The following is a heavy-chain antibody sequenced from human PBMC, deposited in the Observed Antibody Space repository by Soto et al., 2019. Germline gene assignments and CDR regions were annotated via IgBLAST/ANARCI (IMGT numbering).Heavy chain of an antibody. CDR2: IRQDGSET. V-gene: IGHV3-7*01. Sequence: PGGSLRLSCGASGFTFNNFWMTWVRQAPGKGLEWVAKIRQDGSETYYVDSVKGRITISRDNAKNSFYLVMNSLRVEDTAVYYCARDSTTLTLQGFFDPWGQGTLVTVS. CDR1: GFTFNNFW. CDR3: ARDSTTLTLQGFFDP. J-gene: IGHJ5*02. D-gene: IGHD4-17*01.